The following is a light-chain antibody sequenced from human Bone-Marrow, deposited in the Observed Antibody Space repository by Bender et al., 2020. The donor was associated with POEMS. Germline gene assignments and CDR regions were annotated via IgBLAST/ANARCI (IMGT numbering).Light chain of an antibody. CDR1: NSDVGSYNL. CDR2: EVS. J-gene: IGLJ1*01. CDR3: CSYAGSSTFV. V-gene: IGLV2-23*02. Sequence: HSALTQPASVSGSPGQSITISCTGTNSDVGSYNLVSWYQQLPGKAPNLMIYEVSKRPSGVSNRFSGSKSGNTASLTISGLQADDEADYHCCSYAGSSTFVFGTGTKVSVL.